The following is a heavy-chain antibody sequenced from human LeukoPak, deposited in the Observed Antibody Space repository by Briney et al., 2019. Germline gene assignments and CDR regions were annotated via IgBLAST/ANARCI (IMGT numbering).Heavy chain of an antibody. V-gene: IGHV5-51*01. Sequence: GESLKISCKASGYTFTSYWICWVRQMPGKGLEWMGMFYPGDSDTRKSPSFQDQVTLSADKSITTAYLQWSSLKASDTAMYYCARGPRGGNWNEALDYWGQGTLVTVSS. CDR3: ARGPRGGNWNEALDY. CDR1: GYTFTSYW. J-gene: IGHJ4*02. D-gene: IGHD1-1*01. CDR2: FYPGDSDT.